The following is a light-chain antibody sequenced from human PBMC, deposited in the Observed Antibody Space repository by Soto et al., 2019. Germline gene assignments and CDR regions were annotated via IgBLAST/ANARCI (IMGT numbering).Light chain of an antibody. J-gene: IGKJ1*01. CDR2: KAS. Sequence: DIQMTQSPSTLSASVGDRVTITCRASQSISSWLAWYQQKPGKAPKLLIYKASSLESGVPSRFSGSGSGTEFPLTISSLQPDDFETYYCQQYNNYPRTFGQGTQVEIK. CDR3: QQYNNYPRT. V-gene: IGKV1-5*03. CDR1: QSISSW.